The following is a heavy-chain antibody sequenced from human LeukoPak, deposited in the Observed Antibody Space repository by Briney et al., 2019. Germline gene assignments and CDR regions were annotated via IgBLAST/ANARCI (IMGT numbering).Heavy chain of an antibody. V-gene: IGHV4-59*02. CDR3: ARRIVAAGTVY. CDR1: GGSVNSYY. Sequence: SEALSLTCTVSGGSVNSYYWSWIRQPPGKGLEWVGYIYSGGYTKYNPSLKNRVTISIAASENQFSLKLNSVTAADTAVYYCARRIVAAGTVYWGQGTLVTVSS. CDR2: IYSGGYT. J-gene: IGHJ4*02. D-gene: IGHD6-13*01.